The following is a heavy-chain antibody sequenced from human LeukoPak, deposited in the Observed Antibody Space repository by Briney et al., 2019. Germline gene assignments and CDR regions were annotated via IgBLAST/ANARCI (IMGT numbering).Heavy chain of an antibody. CDR2: MYHSGST. J-gene: IGHJ4*02. CDR3: AGHTSIPAAGPVDY. CDR1: GYSISSGYY. V-gene: IGHV4-38-2*02. Sequence: SETLSLTCTVSGYSISSGYYWGWIRQPPGKGLEWIGSMYHSGSTYYNPSLKSRVTISVDTSKNQFSLKLSSVTAADTAVYYCAGHTSIPAAGPVDYWGQGTLVTVSS. D-gene: IGHD6-13*01.